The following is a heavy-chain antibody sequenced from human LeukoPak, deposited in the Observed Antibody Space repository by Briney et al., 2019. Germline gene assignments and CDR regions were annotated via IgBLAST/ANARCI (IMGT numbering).Heavy chain of an antibody. CDR1: AGFTISSYW. V-gene: IGHV3-7*01. D-gene: IGHD1-26*01. CDR2: IKGDGSEK. J-gene: IGHJ4*02. Sequence: GGSLRLSCAASAGFTISSYWMNWVRQAPGKGLEWVANIKGDGSEKYYVDSVKGRFTISRDNAKNSLYLQMNSLRAEDTAVYYCARDLSGSYYDGGGYFDYWGQGTLVTVSS. CDR3: ARDLSGSYYDGGGYFDY.